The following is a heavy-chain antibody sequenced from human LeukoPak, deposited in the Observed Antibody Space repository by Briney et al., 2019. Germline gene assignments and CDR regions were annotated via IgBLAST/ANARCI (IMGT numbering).Heavy chain of an antibody. J-gene: IGHJ6*02. CDR3: ARIRPYYYDSSGPGNDYYYYYGMDV. Sequence: GESLKISCKGSGYSFTSYWIGWVRQMPGKGLEWMGIIYPGDSDTRYSPSFQGQVTISADKSISTAYLQWSSLKASDTAMYYCARIRPYYYDSSGPGNDYYYYYGMDVWGQGTTVTVSS. CDR2: IYPGDSDT. D-gene: IGHD3-22*01. CDR1: GYSFTSYW. V-gene: IGHV5-51*01.